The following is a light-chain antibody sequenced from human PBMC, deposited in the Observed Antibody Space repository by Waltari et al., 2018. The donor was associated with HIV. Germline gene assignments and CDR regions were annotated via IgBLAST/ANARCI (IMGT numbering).Light chain of an antibody. Sequence: QSALTQPASVSGSPGQSITISCTGTSSDVGGYNYVSWYQHHPGKVPKLMIYEVSNRPSGVSNRFSGPKSGNTASLTISGLQAEDEADYYCTSYTTSTTVIFGGGTKLTVL. J-gene: IGLJ2*01. V-gene: IGLV2-14*01. CDR3: TSYTTSTTVI. CDR1: SSDVGGYNY. CDR2: EVS.